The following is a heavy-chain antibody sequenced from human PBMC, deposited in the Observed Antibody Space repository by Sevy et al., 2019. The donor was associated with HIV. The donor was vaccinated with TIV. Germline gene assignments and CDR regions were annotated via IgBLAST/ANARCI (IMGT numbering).Heavy chain of an antibody. CDR2: TRNKANSYTT. CDR1: GFTFSDHY. Sequence: GGSLRLSCAASGFTFSDHYMDWVRQAPGMGLEWVGRTRNKANSYTTEYAASVKGRFTISRDDSKNSLYLQMNSLKTEDTAVYYCARLCGITGTNYWGQGTLVTVSS. V-gene: IGHV3-72*01. D-gene: IGHD1-20*01. J-gene: IGHJ4*02. CDR3: ARLCGITGTNY.